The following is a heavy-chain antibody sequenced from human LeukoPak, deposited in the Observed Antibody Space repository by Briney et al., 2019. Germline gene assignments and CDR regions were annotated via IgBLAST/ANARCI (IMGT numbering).Heavy chain of an antibody. CDR1: GYTFTTYD. CDR2: MDPLSGNT. J-gene: IGHJ1*01. Sequence: ASVKVSCKASGYTFTTYDVNWVRQATGQGLEWMGWMDPLSGNTAYEQKFQGRLTITRDTSISTAYMELSSLSSEDTAVYYCASANFQHWGQGTLVTVSS. D-gene: IGHD2-8*01. CDR3: ASANFQH. V-gene: IGHV1-8*03.